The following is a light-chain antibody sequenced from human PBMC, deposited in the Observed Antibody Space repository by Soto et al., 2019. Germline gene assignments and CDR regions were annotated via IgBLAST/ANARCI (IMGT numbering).Light chain of an antibody. Sequence: DIQMTQSPSSLSASVGDRVTITCRASQSISSYLNWYQQKPGKAPKLLIYAASSLQSGVPSRFSGSGSGTDFTLTISSLQPEDFATYYCQDSYSTPWTFGQGTKVEIK. J-gene: IGKJ1*01. CDR2: AAS. CDR1: QSISSY. V-gene: IGKV1-39*01. CDR3: QDSYSTPWT.